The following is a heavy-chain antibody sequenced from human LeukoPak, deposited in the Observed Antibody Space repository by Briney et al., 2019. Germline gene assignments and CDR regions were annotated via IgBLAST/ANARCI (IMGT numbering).Heavy chain of an antibody. J-gene: IGHJ4*02. D-gene: IGHD1-26*01. Sequence: GGSLRLSCAASGFTFSGYWMSWVRQTPEKGLEWVANIKQDGYEEYYVDSVKGRFTISRDNAKNSLYLQMNSLRADDTAIYYCARDKIVGPTTLDYWGQGALVTVSS. CDR3: ARDKIVGPTTLDY. CDR1: GFTFSGYW. V-gene: IGHV3-7*01. CDR2: IKQDGYEE.